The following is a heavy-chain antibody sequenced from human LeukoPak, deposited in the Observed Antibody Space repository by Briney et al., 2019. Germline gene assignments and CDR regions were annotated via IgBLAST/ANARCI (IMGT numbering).Heavy chain of an antibody. D-gene: IGHD2-15*01. CDR1: GYSFTTYW. Sequence: GESLKISCKGSGYSFTTYWIGWVRQMPGKGLEWTGIIYSGDSETRYSPSLQGQVTISADKSISTAYLQWSSLKASDTAMYYCARLRYCSGGSCYPDYWGQGTLITVSS. J-gene: IGHJ4*02. CDR2: IYSGDSET. V-gene: IGHV5-51*01. CDR3: ARLRYCSGGSCYPDY.